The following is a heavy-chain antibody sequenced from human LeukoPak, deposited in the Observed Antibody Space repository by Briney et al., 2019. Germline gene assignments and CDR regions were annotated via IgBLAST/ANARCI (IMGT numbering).Heavy chain of an antibody. CDR3: ARAISFDP. CDR2: INHSGST. Sequence: SETLSLTCAVYGGSFSGYYWSWSRQPPGKGLEWIGEINHSGSTNYNPSLKSRVTISVDTSKNQFSLKLSSVTAADTAVYYCARAISFDPWGQGTLVTVSS. J-gene: IGHJ5*02. D-gene: IGHD3-3*02. CDR1: GGSFSGYY. V-gene: IGHV4-34*01.